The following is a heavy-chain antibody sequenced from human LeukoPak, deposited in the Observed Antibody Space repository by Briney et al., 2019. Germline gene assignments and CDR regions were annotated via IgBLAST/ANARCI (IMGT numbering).Heavy chain of an antibody. CDR1: GFTFSSYG. J-gene: IGHJ4*02. D-gene: IGHD3-22*01. CDR2: IWYDGSNK. CDR3: ARDPYYYDSSGYSYFDY. V-gene: IGHV3-33*01. Sequence: GGSLRLSCAASGFTFSSYGMHWVRQAPGKGLEWVADIWYDGSNKYYADSVKGRFTISRDNSKNTLYLQMNSLRAEDTAVYYCARDPYYYDSSGYSYFDYWGQGTLVTVSS.